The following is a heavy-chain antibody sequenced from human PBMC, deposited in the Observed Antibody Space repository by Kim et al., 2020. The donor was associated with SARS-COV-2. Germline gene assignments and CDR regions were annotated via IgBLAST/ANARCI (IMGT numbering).Heavy chain of an antibody. D-gene: IGHD3-10*01. CDR1: GFTFSDYY. CDR2: ISISSSHT. J-gene: IGHJ5*02. V-gene: IGHV3-11*06. Sequence: GVSMRLSCVASGFTFSDYYMSWIRQAPGKGLEWVSYISISSSHTDYADSVKGLFTISRDNAENSVYLQMNSLRAEDTAVYYCARDYYGSGSYGQFDPWGQGTLVTVSS. CDR3: ARDYYGSGSYGQFDP.